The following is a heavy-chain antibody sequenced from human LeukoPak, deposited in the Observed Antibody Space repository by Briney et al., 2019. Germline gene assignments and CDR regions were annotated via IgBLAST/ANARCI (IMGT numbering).Heavy chain of an antibody. CDR2: IYSGGNT. Sequence: GESLRLSCAASGFTFDAYGMSWVRQAPGKGLEWVSVIYSGGNTYYADSVKGRFTISRDNSKNMVYLQMNSLRVEDTAVYYCARERILTGTDYWGQGTLVSVSS. J-gene: IGHJ4*02. V-gene: IGHV3-53*01. CDR1: GFTFDAYG. D-gene: IGHD3-9*01. CDR3: ARERILTGTDY.